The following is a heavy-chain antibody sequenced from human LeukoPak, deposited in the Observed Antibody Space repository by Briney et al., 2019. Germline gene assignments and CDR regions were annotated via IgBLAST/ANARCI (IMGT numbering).Heavy chain of an antibody. J-gene: IGHJ6*02. Sequence: GGSLRPSCAASGFTFSRYWMSWVRQAPGKGLEWVAIIKQDGSDKYYVDSVKGRFTISRDNSKNTLYLQMNSLRAEDTAVYYCARGLGYSSSWRGLYGMDVWGQGTTVTVSS. CDR1: GFTFSRYW. CDR2: IKQDGSDK. CDR3: ARGLGYSSSWRGLYGMDV. V-gene: IGHV3-7*01. D-gene: IGHD6-13*01.